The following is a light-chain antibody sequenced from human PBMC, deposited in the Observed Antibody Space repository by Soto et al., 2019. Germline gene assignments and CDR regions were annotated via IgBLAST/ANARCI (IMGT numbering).Light chain of an antibody. J-gene: IGLJ2*01. Sequence: QTVVTQEPSLTVSPGGTVTLTCGSSTGTVTNSHSPYWFQQKPGQAPRTLIYDTANKHSWTPARFSGSLLGGKGALTLSGAQPEDEAYYYCMLAYGGAYVVFGGGTKLTVL. CDR2: DTA. CDR1: TGTVTNSHS. V-gene: IGLV7-46*01. CDR3: MLAYGGAYVV.